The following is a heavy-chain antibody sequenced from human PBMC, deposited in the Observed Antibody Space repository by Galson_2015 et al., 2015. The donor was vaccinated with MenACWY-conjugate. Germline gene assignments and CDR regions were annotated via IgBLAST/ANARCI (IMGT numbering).Heavy chain of an antibody. CDR1: GGFISSTSYY. J-gene: IGHJ6*02. V-gene: IGHV4-39*01. Sequence: ETLSLTCTVSGGFISSTSYYWGWIRQPPGKGLEWIGSLYYSGSTYYNPSLKSRVTISVDRSRNQFSLKVRFVTAADTAVYYCASLQDYYYYAMDVWGQGTTVTVSS. D-gene: IGHD4-11*01. CDR2: LYYSGST. CDR3: ASLQDYYYYAMDV.